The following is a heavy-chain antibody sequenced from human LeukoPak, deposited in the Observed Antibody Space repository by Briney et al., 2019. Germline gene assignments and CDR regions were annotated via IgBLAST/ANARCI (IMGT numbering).Heavy chain of an antibody. CDR2: INSDETST. Sequence: GGSLRLSCAASGFTFSSYWMHWVRQVPGKGLVWVSRINSDETSTTYADSVKGRFTISRDNAKNTLYLQMNSLRAEDTAVYYCAKDKYSGSYGPLDYWGQGTLVTVSS. CDR1: GFTFSSYW. D-gene: IGHD1-26*01. CDR3: AKDKYSGSYGPLDY. J-gene: IGHJ4*02. V-gene: IGHV3-74*01.